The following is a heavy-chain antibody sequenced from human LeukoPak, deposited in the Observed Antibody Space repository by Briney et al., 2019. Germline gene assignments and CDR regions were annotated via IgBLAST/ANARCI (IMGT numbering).Heavy chain of an antibody. Sequence: ASVKVSCKASGYTFTSYDINWVRQATGQGLEWMGWMNPNSGNTGYAQKFQGRVTITRNTSISTAYMELSSLRSEDTAVYYCARERGIVVVPAAISYYYYYYMDVWGKGTTVTVSS. D-gene: IGHD2-2*01. CDR2: MNPNSGNT. CDR3: ARERGIVVVPAAISYYYYYYMDV. V-gene: IGHV1-8*03. CDR1: GYTFTSYD. J-gene: IGHJ6*03.